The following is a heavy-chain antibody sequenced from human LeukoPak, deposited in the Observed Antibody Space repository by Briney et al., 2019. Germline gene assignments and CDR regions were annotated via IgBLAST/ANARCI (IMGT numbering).Heavy chain of an antibody. CDR3: AKSYPRGYYDSSGYYDY. D-gene: IGHD3-22*01. CDR1: GFTFSSYA. V-gene: IGHV3-23*01. J-gene: IGHJ4*02. Sequence: GGSLRLSCAASGFTFSSYAMSWVRQAPGKGLEWVSAISGSSGSTYYADSVKGRFTISRDNSKNTLYLQMNSLRAEDTAVYYCAKSYPRGYYDSSGYYDYWGQGTLVTVSS. CDR2: ISGSSGST.